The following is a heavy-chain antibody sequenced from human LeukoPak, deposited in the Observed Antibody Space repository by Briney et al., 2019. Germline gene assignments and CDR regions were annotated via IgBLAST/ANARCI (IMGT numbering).Heavy chain of an antibody. V-gene: IGHV1-2*04. D-gene: IGHD3-22*01. Sequence: GASVKVSCKASGYTFTGYYMHWVRQAPGQGLEWMGWINPNSGGTNYAQKFQGWVTMTRDTSISTAYMELSRLRSDDTAVYYCARDLGVITTLGYYYYGMDVWGQGTTVTVSS. CDR3: ARDLGVITTLGYYYYGMDV. J-gene: IGHJ6*02. CDR2: INPNSGGT. CDR1: GYTFTGYY.